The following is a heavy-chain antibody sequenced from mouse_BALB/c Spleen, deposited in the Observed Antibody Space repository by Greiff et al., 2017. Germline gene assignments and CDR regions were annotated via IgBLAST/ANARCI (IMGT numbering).Heavy chain of an antibody. V-gene: IGHV2-9-2*01. J-gene: IGHJ3*01. Sequence: VKLMESGPGLVAPSQSLSITCTVSGFSLTSYDISWIRQPPGKGLEWLGVIWTGGGTNYNSAFMSRLSISKDNSKSQVFLKMNSLQTDDTAIYYCVRALYDYPWFAYWGQGTLVTVSA. D-gene: IGHD2-4*01. CDR2: IWTGGGT. CDR1: GFSLTSYD. CDR3: VRALYDYPWFAY.